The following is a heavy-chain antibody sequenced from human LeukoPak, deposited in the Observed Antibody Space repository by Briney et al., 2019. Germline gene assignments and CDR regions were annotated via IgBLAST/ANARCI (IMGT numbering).Heavy chain of an antibody. Sequence: PSGTLSLTCTVSGGPFSSSSYYWGWVRQSPEKGLECIGTIYYAGDTYYNPSLESRLTISADTSKNQFSLKLRSVTAADTAVYYCATWDSGRYSQIDNWGQGTLVTVSS. CDR3: ATWDSGRYSQIDN. D-gene: IGHD1-26*01. CDR2: IYYAGDT. V-gene: IGHV4-39*01. J-gene: IGHJ4*02. CDR1: GGPFSSSSYY.